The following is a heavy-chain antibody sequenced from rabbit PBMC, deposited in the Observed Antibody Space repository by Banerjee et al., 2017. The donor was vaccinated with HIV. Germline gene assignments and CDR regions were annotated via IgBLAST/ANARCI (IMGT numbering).Heavy chain of an antibody. D-gene: IGHD4-1*01. CDR3: ARVTGSVWGVGFGL. V-gene: IGHV1S45*01. Sequence: LEESGGGLVKPEGSLTLTCKASGFDFSSNAICWVRQAPGKGLEWIGTIYAGSSGSAYYASWVNGRFTISKTSSTTVTLQMTSLTAADTATYFCARVTGSVWGVGFGLWGPGTLVTVS. CDR1: GFDFSSNA. J-gene: IGHJ4*01. CDR2: IYAGSSGSA.